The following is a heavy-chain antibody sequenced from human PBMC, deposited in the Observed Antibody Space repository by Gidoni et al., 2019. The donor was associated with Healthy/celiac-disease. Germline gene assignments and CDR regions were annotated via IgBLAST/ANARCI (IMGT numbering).Heavy chain of an antibody. CDR2: IYYSGST. Sequence: QVQLQESGPGLVKPSETLYLTCTVSGGSISSYYWSWIRQPPGKGLEWIGYIYYSGSTNYNPTLKSRVTISVDTSKNQFSLKLSSVTAADTAVYYCALAGYSYGFDYWGQGTLVTVSS. J-gene: IGHJ4*02. D-gene: IGHD5-18*01. CDR3: ALAGYSYGFDY. V-gene: IGHV4-59*01. CDR1: GGSISSYY.